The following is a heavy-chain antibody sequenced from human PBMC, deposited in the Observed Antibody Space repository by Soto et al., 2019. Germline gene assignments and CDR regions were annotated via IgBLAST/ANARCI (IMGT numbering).Heavy chain of an antibody. V-gene: IGHV1-46*01. CDR1: GYTFTSYY. J-gene: IGHJ6*02. D-gene: IGHD2-15*01. Sequence: GASVKVSCKASGYTFTSYYMHWVRQAPGQGLEWMGIINPSGGSTSYAQKFQGRVTMTRDTSTSTVYMELSSLRSEDTAVYYCARDHFADCSGGSCYFYGMDVWGQGTTVTVSS. CDR2: INPSGGST. CDR3: ARDHFADCSGGSCYFYGMDV.